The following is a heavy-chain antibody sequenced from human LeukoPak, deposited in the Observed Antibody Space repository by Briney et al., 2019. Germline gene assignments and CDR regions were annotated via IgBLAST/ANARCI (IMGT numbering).Heavy chain of an antibody. J-gene: IGHJ4*02. Sequence: GASVKVSCKASGYTFTGYYMHWVRQAPGQGLEWVGWINPKNGGSNYAQKFQGRVTMTRDRSISTAYMELSRLTSDDTAVYYCARGEAPKPLYYYGSGSYPDYWGQGTLVTVSS. CDR3: ARGEAPKPLYYYGSGSYPDY. V-gene: IGHV1-2*02. D-gene: IGHD3-10*01. CDR2: INPKNGGS. CDR1: GYTFTGYY.